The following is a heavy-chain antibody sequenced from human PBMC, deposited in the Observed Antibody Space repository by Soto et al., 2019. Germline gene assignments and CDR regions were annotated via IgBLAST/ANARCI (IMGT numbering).Heavy chain of an antibody. CDR1: GDSITNNDW. V-gene: IGHV4-4*02. D-gene: IGHD3-16*01. J-gene: IGHJ6*02. CDR2: IYHTGIA. CDR3: VSKLGPYYYGLDV. Sequence: SSETLSLTCTVYGDSITNNDWWSWVRQHPGKGPELIGEIYHTGIANYNPSLDSRVAFSVDKSKNQFSLSLTSVTAADTAVYYCVSKLGPYYYGLDVWGQGTTVS.